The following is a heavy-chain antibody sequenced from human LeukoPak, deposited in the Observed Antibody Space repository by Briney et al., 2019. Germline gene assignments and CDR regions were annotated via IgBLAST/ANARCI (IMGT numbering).Heavy chain of an antibody. Sequence: SETLSLTCTVSGGSIANTSDYWGWVRQPPGKGPEWVGSIYYSGSTYYNPSLKSRVTISVDTSKNQFSLKLSSGTAADTAVYYCARLTYYYDSSGYPIDYWGQGTLVTVSS. D-gene: IGHD3-22*01. CDR3: ARLTYYYDSSGYPIDY. CDR1: GGSIANTSDY. CDR2: IYYSGST. J-gene: IGHJ4*02. V-gene: IGHV4-39*07.